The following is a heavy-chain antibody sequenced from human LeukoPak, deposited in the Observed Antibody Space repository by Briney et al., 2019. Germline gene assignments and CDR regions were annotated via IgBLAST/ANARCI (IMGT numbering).Heavy chain of an antibody. V-gene: IGHV3-23*01. CDR1: GFTFSSYA. CDR2: ISGSGGST. J-gene: IGHJ5*02. CDR3: AKEQSPWGAYGSGSNNWFDP. Sequence: GGSLRLSCAASGFTFSSYAMSWVRQAPGKGLEWVSAISGSGGSTYYADSVEGRFTISRDNSKNTLYLQMNSLRAEDTAVYYCAKEQSPWGAYGSGSNNWFDPWGQGTLVTVSS. D-gene: IGHD3-10*01.